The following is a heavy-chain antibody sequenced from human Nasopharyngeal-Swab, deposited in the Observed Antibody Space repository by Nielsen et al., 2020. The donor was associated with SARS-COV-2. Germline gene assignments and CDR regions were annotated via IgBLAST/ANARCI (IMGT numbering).Heavy chain of an antibody. J-gene: IGHJ4*02. CDR2: IKQDGSEK. CDR3: ARDPSGAGGRPRVPDY. D-gene: IGHD1-26*01. V-gene: IGHV3-7*01. Sequence: WIRQPTGKGLEWVANIKQDGSEKYYVDSVKGRFTISRDNAKNSLYLQMNSLRAEDTAVYYCARDPSGAGGRPRVPDYWGQGTLVTVSS.